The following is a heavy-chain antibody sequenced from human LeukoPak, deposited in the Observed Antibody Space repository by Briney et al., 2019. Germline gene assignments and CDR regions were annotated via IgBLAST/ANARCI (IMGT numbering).Heavy chain of an antibody. Sequence: PSETLSLTCTVSGGSINSHYWSWLRQPPGKGLEWIGDIYYKGSTNYNPSLKSRVTISVDTSKNHLSLKLTSVLAADAAIYYCVRRDNTGWNYFDYRGQGILVTVSS. V-gene: IGHV4-59*08. D-gene: IGHD6-19*01. CDR2: IYYKGST. J-gene: IGHJ4*02. CDR3: VRRDNTGWNYFDY. CDR1: GGSINSHY.